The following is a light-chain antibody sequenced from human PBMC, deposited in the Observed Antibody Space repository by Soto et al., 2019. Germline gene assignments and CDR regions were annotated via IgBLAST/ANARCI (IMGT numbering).Light chain of an antibody. Sequence: EIVLTPSPGTPSFSPGGRATLSCRASQSVSSSYLAWYQQKPGQAHRLLIYGAYSRATGIQDRFSGSGSGTDFTLTISRLEPEDFAVYYCKQYGSSLITFGQGTRLEIK. J-gene: IGKJ5*01. CDR2: GAY. CDR1: QSVSSSY. CDR3: KQYGSSLIT. V-gene: IGKV3-20*01.